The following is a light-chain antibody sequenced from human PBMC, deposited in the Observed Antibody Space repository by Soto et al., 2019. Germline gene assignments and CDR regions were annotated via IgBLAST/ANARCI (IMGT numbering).Light chain of an antibody. Sequence: EIVMTQSPATLSVSPGERATLSCRASQSVSSNLAWYQQKPGQAPRLLIYGASTRATGIPARFSGSGSGTEFNLTISSLQSEEFAVYSCQQYNNWPYTFGQGTKLEIK. CDR1: QSVSSN. CDR3: QQYNNWPYT. J-gene: IGKJ2*01. CDR2: GAS. V-gene: IGKV3-15*01.